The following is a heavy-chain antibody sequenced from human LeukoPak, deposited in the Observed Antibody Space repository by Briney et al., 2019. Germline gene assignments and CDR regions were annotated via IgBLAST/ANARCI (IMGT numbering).Heavy chain of an antibody. Sequence: GGSLRLSCAASGFTFSSYSMNWVRQAPGKGLEWVSYISSSSSTIYYADSVKGRFTISRDNAKNSLYLQMNSLRAEDTAVYYCARLPITIFGVVGNDYWGQGTLVTVSS. V-gene: IGHV3-48*01. CDR1: GFTFSSYS. J-gene: IGHJ4*02. CDR3: ARLPITIFGVVGNDY. D-gene: IGHD3-3*01. CDR2: ISSSSSTI.